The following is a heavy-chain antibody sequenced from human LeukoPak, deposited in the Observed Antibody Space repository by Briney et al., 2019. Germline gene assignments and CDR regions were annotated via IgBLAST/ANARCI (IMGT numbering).Heavy chain of an antibody. CDR1: GYTFTGYG. CDR3: VRDRGDIYGDNANFDY. J-gene: IGHJ4*02. Sequence: ASVKVSCKASGYTFTGYGISWVRQAPGQGLEWMGWISGYRGDTNYAQSLQDRVTMTTDTSTSTAYMELRSLRSDDTAVYYCVRDRGDIYGDNANFDYWGQGTLVTVST. V-gene: IGHV1-18*01. D-gene: IGHD4-17*01. CDR2: ISGYRGDT.